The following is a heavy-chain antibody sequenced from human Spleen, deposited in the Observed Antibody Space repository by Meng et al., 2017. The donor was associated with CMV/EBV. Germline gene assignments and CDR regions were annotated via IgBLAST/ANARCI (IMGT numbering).Heavy chain of an antibody. Sequence: SGYSFMRFHMHWLRRAPGQRLEWIGLINPNGGSTGYTQKVQGRVIMTRVTSTNTVYMELSRLRSEDTAVYYCARGAVWFRDSTAFFDYWAREAWSPS. D-gene: IGHD3-10*01. CDR1: GYSFMRFH. CDR2: INPNGGST. V-gene: IGHV1-46*01. J-gene: IGHJ4*02. CDR3: ARGAVWFRDSTAFFDY.